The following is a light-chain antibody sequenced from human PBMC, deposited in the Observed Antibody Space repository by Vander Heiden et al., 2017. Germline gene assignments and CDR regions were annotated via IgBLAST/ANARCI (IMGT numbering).Light chain of an antibody. CDR1: NIGSKS. V-gene: IGLV3-21*02. CDR2: DDG. J-gene: IGLJ2*01. Sequence: SYVLTQPPSVSVAPGQTARITCGGNNIGSKSVHWYQQKPGQAPVLVVYDDGDRPSGIPERFSGSNSGNPATLAISRVEAGDEADYYCQVWDSNTDHLIFGGGTKLTVL. CDR3: QVWDSNTDHLI.